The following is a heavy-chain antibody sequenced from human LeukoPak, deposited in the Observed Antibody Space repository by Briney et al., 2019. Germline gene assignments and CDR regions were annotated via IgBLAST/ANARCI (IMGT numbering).Heavy chain of an antibody. J-gene: IGHJ4*02. CDR1: SGSITRYY. CDR3: ARDVIGYCSSASCYSYFDY. Sequence: TSETLSLTCTVSSGSITRYYWSWIRQPPRKGLEWIGYIYTGGSTNYNPSLLSRVTISVDTSKNQFSLKLSSVTAADTAVYYCARDVIGYCSSASCYSYFDYWGQGTLVTVTS. D-gene: IGHD2-2*01. V-gene: IGHV4-59*01. CDR2: IYTGGST.